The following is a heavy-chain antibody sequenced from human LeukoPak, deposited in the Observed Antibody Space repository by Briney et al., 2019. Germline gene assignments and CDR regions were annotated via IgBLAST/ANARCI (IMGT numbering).Heavy chain of an antibody. V-gene: IGHV4-59*01. CDR1: GGSISSYY. Sequence: PSETLSLTCTVSGGSISSYYWSWIRQPPGKGLEWIGYIYYSGSTNYNPSLKSRVTISVDTSKNQFSLKLSSMTAADTAVYYCARGYGSDLPPDYWGQGTLVTVSS. CDR2: IYYSGST. CDR3: ARGYGSDLPPDY. J-gene: IGHJ4*02. D-gene: IGHD3-10*01.